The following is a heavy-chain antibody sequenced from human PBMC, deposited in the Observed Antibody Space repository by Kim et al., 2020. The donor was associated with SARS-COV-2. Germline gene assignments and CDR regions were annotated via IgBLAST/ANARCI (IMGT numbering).Heavy chain of an antibody. D-gene: IGHD4-17*01. CDR2: IYYSGST. Sequence: SQNLSLTCTVSGGSISSSSYYWGWIRQPPGKGLEWIGSIYYSGSTYYNPSLKSRVTISVDTSKNQFSLKLSSVTAADTAVYYCARYLDDYGIYYFDYWGQGTLVTVSS. CDR1: GGSISSSSYY. V-gene: IGHV4-39*07. CDR3: ARYLDDYGIYYFDY. J-gene: IGHJ4*02.